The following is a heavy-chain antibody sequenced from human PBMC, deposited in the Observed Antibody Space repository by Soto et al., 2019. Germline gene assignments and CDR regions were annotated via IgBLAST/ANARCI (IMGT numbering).Heavy chain of an antibody. D-gene: IGHD6-19*01. Sequence: PSQTLSLTCAISGDSVSNNNAAWNWIRQSPSRGLEWLGRTYYRSKWYNDYAGSVKSRITINPDTSKNQFSLQLNSVTPEDTAVYYCARAPIAVPGTWCFDYWGQGTRVTVSS. CDR1: GDSVSNNNAA. J-gene: IGHJ4*02. CDR3: ARAPIAVPGTWCFDY. CDR2: TYYRSKWYN. V-gene: IGHV6-1*01.